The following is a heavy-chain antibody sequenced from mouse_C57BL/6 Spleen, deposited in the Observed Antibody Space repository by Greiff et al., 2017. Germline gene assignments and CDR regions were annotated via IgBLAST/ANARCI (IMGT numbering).Heavy chain of an antibody. Sequence: DVKLQESGPGMVKPSQSLSLTCTVTGYSITSGYDWHWIRHFPGNKLEWMGYISYSGSTNYNPSLKSRISITHDTSKNHFFLKLNSVTTEDTATYYCARDGYDNGWFAYWGQGTLVTVSA. V-gene: IGHV3-1*01. CDR1: GYSITSGYD. D-gene: IGHD2-2*01. CDR3: ARDGYDNGWFAY. CDR2: ISYSGST. J-gene: IGHJ3*01.